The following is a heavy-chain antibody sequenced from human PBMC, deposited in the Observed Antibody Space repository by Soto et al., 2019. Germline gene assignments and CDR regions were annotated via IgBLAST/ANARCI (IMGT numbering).Heavy chain of an antibody. CDR1: AASFSKYY. CDR3: ARVPFGGVVLAH. D-gene: IGHD3-16*01. J-gene: IGHJ4*02. V-gene: IGHV4-59*01. Sequence: SETLSLTCTVSAASFSKYYWSWIRQPPGKGLEWIGYIYSNGNTNYNPSLKSRVTISIDTSKKQFSLNLTSVTDAATAVSYCARVPFGGVVLAHWGQGTLVTVSS. CDR2: IYSNGNT.